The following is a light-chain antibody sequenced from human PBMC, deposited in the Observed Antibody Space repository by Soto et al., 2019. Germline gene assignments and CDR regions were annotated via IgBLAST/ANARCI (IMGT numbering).Light chain of an antibody. J-gene: IGKJ2*01. CDR3: MQALQTPNT. V-gene: IGKV2-28*01. CDR1: QSLLHSNGYNY. Sequence: DIVMTQSPLSLPVTPGEPASISCRSSQSLLHSNGYNYLDWYLQKPGQSPQLLIYLGSNRASGVPARFSGSGSGTDFTLQISRVEAEDVGVYYCMQALQTPNTFGQGTKLEIK. CDR2: LGS.